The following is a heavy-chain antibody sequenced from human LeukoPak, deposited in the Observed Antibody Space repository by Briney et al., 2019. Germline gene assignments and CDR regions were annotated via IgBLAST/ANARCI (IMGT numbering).Heavy chain of an antibody. V-gene: IGHV1-2*02. CDR1: GYTFTGYY. CDR2: INPNSGGT. J-gene: IGHJ4*02. Sequence: ASVKVSCKASGYTFTGYYMHWVRQAPGQGLEWMGWINPNSGGTNYAQKFQGRVTMTRDTSISTAYMELSRLRSDDTAVYYCARDGVEGSGSYYANWGQGTLVTVSS. D-gene: IGHD3-10*01. CDR3: ARDGVEGSGSYYAN.